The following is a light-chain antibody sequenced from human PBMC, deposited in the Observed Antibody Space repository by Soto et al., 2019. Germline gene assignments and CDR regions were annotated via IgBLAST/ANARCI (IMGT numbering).Light chain of an antibody. J-gene: IGKJ3*01. Sequence: DIQMTQSPSSLSASVGDRVTITCRTSQSISHYLNWYQQKPGKAPNFLIFAASNLQSGAPTRFSGSGSGTELALTISTLHSEDFGTYYWQQDYGTPLFAFGARTNVDI. CDR3: QQDYGTPLFA. CDR1: QSISHY. CDR2: AAS. V-gene: IGKV1-39*01.